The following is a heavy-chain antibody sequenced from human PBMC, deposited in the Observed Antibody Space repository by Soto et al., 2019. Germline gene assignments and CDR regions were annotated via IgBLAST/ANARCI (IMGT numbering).Heavy chain of an antibody. J-gene: IGHJ5*02. Sequence: SETLSLTCTVSGGSISSYYWSWIRQPPGKGLEWIGYIYYSGSTNYNPSLKSRVTISVDTSKNQFSLKLSSVTAADTAVYYCARYKSRWWFDPWGQRTLVTVSS. CDR3: ARYKSRWWFDP. D-gene: IGHD1-20*01. V-gene: IGHV4-59*01. CDR1: GGSISSYY. CDR2: IYYSGST.